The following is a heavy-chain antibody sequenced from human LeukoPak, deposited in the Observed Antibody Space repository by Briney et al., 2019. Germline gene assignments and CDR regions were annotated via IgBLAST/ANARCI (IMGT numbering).Heavy chain of an antibody. J-gene: IGHJ4*02. CDR1: GGTFSSYA. CDR3: ARDSYYYGSGSYYLFDY. V-gene: IGHV1-69*06. CDR2: IIPIFGTA. Sequence: SVKVSCKASGGTFSSYAISWVRQAPGPGLEWMGRIIPIFGTANYAQKFQGRVTITADKSTSTAYMELSSLRSEDTAVYYCARDSYYYGSGSYYLFDYWGQGTLVTVSS. D-gene: IGHD3-10*01.